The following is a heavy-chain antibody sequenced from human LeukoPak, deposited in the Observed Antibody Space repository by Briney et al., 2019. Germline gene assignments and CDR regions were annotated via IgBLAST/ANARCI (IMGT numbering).Heavy chain of an antibody. D-gene: IGHD6-13*01. CDR2: ISYDGSNK. Sequence: PGGSLRLSCAASGFTFSSYAMHWVRQAPGKGLEWVAVISYDGSNKYYADSVKGRFTISRDNSKNTLYMQMNSLRAEDTAVYYCARDFAAAGIFDYWGQGTLVTVSS. CDR3: ARDFAAAGIFDY. CDR1: GFTFSSYA. V-gene: IGHV3-30*04. J-gene: IGHJ4*02.